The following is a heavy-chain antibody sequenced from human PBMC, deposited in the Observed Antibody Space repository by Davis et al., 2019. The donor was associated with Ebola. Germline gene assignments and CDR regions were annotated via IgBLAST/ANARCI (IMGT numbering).Heavy chain of an antibody. Sequence: SETLSLTCTVSGGSISSGGYYWSWIRQHPGKGLEWIGYIYYSGSTYYNPSLKSRVTISVDTSKNQFSLKLSSVTAADTAVYYCARGIIWSGYYMSYYFDYWGQGTLVTVSS. CDR3: ARGIIWSGYYMSYYFDY. V-gene: IGHV4-31*03. CDR2: IYYSGST. J-gene: IGHJ4*02. D-gene: IGHD3-3*01. CDR1: GGSISSGGYY.